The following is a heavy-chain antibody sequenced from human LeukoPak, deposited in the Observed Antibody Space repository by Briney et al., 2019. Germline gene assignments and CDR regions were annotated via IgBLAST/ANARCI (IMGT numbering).Heavy chain of an antibody. J-gene: IGHJ4*02. CDR1: GYAFTNYD. Sequence: ASVKVSCKTSGYAFTNYDINWVRQATGQGFEWMGWMSPNSGNTGYAQKFQGRVAMTMDTSIRTAYMELSSLRSEDTAVYYCARTPPNWGADYWGQGTLVTVSS. V-gene: IGHV1-8*01. CDR2: MSPNSGNT. CDR3: ARTPPNWGADY. D-gene: IGHD7-27*01.